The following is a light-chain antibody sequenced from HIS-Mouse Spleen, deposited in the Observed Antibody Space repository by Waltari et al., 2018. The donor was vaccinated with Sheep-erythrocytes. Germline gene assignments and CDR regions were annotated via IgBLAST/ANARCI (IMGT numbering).Light chain of an antibody. CDR2: DVS. Sequence: QSALTQPRSVSGSPGQSVTISCTGTSSDVGGYNYVSWYQHHPGKAPKLMIYDVSKRPPGFPDSVAGSKAGNTASLTISGIQAEDEADYYCCSYAGSYNHVFATGTKVTVL. CDR3: CSYAGSYNHV. V-gene: IGLV2-11*01. CDR1: SSDVGGYNY. J-gene: IGLJ1*01.